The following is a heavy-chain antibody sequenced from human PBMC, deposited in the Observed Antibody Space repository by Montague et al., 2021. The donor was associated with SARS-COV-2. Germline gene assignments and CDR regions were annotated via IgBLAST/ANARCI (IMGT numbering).Heavy chain of an antibody. CDR2: ICYSGST. Sequence: SETLSLTCTVSGGSISSYYWSWIRQPPGKGLEWIGYICYSGSTNYNPSLKSRVTISVDTSKNQFSLKLSSVTAADTAVYYCSREGLGYCSSTSCYRGFDYWGQGTLVTVSS. J-gene: IGHJ4*02. D-gene: IGHD2-2*02. V-gene: IGHV4-59*01. CDR3: SREGLGYCSSTSCYRGFDY. CDR1: GGSISSYY.